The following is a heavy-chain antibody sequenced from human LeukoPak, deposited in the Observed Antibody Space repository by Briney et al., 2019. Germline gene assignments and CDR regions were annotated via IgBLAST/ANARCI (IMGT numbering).Heavy chain of an antibody. J-gene: IGHJ3*02. CDR1: GFTVSSNY. CDR3: ASDQRGCSGGSCYSRAFDI. V-gene: IGHV3-53*01. CDR2: IYSGGST. D-gene: IGHD2-15*01. Sequence: GGSLRLSCAVSGFTVSSNYMSWVRQAPGKGLEWFSVIYSGGSTYYAASVKGRFTISRDNSKNPLYLQMNSLRAEDTAVYYCASDQRGCSGGSCYSRAFDIWGQGTMVTVSS.